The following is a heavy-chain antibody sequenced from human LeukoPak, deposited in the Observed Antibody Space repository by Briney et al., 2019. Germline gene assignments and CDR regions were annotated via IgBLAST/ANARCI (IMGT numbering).Heavy chain of an antibody. CDR3: AKDLLGWELRARRNWFDP. CDR1: GFTFSSYA. J-gene: IGHJ5*02. Sequence: GGSLRLSCAASGFTFSSYAMSWVRQAPGKGLEWVSAISGSGGSTYYADSVKGRFTISRDNSKNTLYLQMNSLRAEDTAVYYGAKDLLGWELRARRNWFDPWGQGTLVTVSS. D-gene: IGHD1-26*01. V-gene: IGHV3-23*01. CDR2: ISGSGGST.